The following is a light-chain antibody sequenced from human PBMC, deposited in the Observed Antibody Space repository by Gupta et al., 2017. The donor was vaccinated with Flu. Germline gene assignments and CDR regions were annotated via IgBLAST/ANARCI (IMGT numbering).Light chain of an antibody. Sequence: EIVLTQSPGTLSLSPGERATLSCRASQSVSSSYLAWYQQKPGQAPRLLIYGASSRGTGIPDRFSGSGSGKDFTLTISRLEPEDFAVYYCQQYGSSPPITFGQGTRVEIK. CDR1: QSVSSSY. CDR2: GAS. CDR3: QQYGSSPPIT. V-gene: IGKV3-20*01. J-gene: IGKJ5*01.